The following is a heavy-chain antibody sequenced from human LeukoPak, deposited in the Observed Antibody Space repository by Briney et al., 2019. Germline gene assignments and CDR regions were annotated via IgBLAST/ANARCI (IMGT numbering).Heavy chain of an antibody. Sequence: PSETLSLTCTVSGGSISSGGYYWSWIRQHPGKGLEWIGYIYYSGSTDYNPSLKSRVTISVDTSKNQFSLKLSSVTAADTAVYYCARDKAVTTAYYYYYYGMDVWGQGTTVTVSS. CDR2: IYYSGST. D-gene: IGHD4-11*01. J-gene: IGHJ6*02. CDR1: GGSISSGGYY. V-gene: IGHV4-61*08. CDR3: ARDKAVTTAYYYYYYGMDV.